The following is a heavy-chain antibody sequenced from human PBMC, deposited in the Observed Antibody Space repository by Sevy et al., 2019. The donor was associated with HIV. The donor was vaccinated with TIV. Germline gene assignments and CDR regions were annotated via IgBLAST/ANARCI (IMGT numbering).Heavy chain of an antibody. D-gene: IGHD2-8*01. V-gene: IGHV4-39*01. Sequence: SETLSLTCTVSGGSISGSTNYWGWIRQSPGKGLEWIGSLYYGGSTYLNPSLKSRVTTSVDTSKNRFSLKLNSVTAADTAVYYCVRHLTNYLYWYFDLWGRGALVTVSS. CDR3: VRHLTNYLYWYFDL. CDR2: LYYGGST. CDR1: GGSISGSTNY. J-gene: IGHJ2*01.